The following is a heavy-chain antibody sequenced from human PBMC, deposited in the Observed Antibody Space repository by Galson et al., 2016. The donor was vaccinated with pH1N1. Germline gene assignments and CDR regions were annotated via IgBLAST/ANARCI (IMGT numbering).Heavy chain of an antibody. V-gene: IGHV3-53*01. CDR2: IYSGGDT. J-gene: IGHJ5*02. CDR1: GVTVSNNY. Sequence: SLRLSCAASGVTVSNNYMSWVRQAPGKGLEWVSCIYSGGDTYYADSVKSRFTVSRDSSKNTVYLQMNSLRAEDTAVYYCARDTGAWGQGTLVTVSS. CDR3: ARDTGA. D-gene: IGHD7-27*01.